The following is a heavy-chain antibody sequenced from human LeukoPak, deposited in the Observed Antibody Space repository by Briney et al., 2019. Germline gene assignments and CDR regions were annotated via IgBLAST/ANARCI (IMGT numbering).Heavy chain of an antibody. J-gene: IGHJ4*02. CDR3: ARGPLPPLSIAAAATEFDY. CDR2: IWYDGDNK. Sequence: QPGRSLRLSCAASGFTFSSYGMHWVRQAPGKGLEWVAFIWYDGDNKYYADSVKGRFTISRDNSQNTLYLQMNSLRAEDTAVYYCARGPLPPLSIAAAATEFDYWGQGTLVTVSS. CDR1: GFTFSSYG. D-gene: IGHD6-13*01. V-gene: IGHV3-33*08.